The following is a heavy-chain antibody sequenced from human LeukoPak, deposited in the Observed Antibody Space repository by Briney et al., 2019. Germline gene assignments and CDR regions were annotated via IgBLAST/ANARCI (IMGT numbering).Heavy chain of an antibody. Sequence: NPSETLSLTCAVYGGSFSGYYWSWIRQPPGKGLEWIGEINHSGSTNYNPSLKSRVTISVDTSKNQFSLKLSSVTATDTAVYYCAREGSSSFRESAFDIWGQGTMVTVSS. D-gene: IGHD6-6*01. CDR2: INHSGST. CDR1: GGSFSGYY. V-gene: IGHV4-34*01. CDR3: AREGSSSFRESAFDI. J-gene: IGHJ3*02.